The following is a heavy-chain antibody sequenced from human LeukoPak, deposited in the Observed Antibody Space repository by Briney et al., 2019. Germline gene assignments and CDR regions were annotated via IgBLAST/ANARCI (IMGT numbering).Heavy chain of an antibody. CDR2: IYYSGST. J-gene: IGHJ4*02. Sequence: PSETLSLTCTVSGGSISSYYWSWIRQPPGKGLEWIGYIYYSGSTNYNPSLKSRVTISVDTSKNQFSLKLSSVTAADTAVYYCARTVGVLIDYWGQGTLVTVSS. CDR1: GGSISSYY. D-gene: IGHD3-10*01. V-gene: IGHV4-59*08. CDR3: ARTVGVLIDY.